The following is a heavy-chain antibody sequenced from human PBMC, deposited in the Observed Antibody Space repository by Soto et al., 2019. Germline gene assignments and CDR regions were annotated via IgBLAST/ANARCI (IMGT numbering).Heavy chain of an antibody. CDR3: TRDNVDTAMVWGNDYYYYYMDV. CDR2: IRSKAYGGTT. D-gene: IGHD5-18*01. V-gene: IGHV3-49*03. CDR1: GFTFGDYA. J-gene: IGHJ6*03. Sequence: PGGSLRLSCTASGFTFGDYAMSWFRQAPGKGLEWVGFIRSKAYGGTTEYAASVKGRFTISRDDSKSIAYLQMNSLKTEDTAVYYCTRDNVDTAMVWGNDYYYYYMDVWGKGTTVTVSS.